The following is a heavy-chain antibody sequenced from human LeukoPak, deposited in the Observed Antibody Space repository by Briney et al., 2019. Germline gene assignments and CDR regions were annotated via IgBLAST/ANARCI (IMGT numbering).Heavy chain of an antibody. CDR3: ARESDYSINWFDR. CDR2: IIPIFGTA. Sequence: SVKVSCQASGGAFSSYAISRVRQAPGQGLEWMGGIIPIFGTANYAQKFQGRVTITADESTSTAYMELSSLTSENTASYYCARESDYSINWFDRWGQGTLVTASS. D-gene: IGHD4-11*01. CDR1: GGAFSSYA. J-gene: IGHJ5*02. V-gene: IGHV1-69*01.